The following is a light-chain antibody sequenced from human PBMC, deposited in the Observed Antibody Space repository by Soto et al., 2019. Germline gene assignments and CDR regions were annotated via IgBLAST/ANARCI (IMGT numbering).Light chain of an antibody. CDR2: GNS. CDR1: SSNIGAGYD. J-gene: IGLJ2*01. V-gene: IGLV1-40*01. Sequence: QSVLTQPPSVSGAPGQRVTISCTWSSSNIGAGYDVHWYQQLPGTAPKLLIYGNSNRPSWVPDRFSGSKSGTSASLAITGLQAEDEADYYCQSYDSSLSGPVVFGGGTKLTVL. CDR3: QSYDSSLSGPVV.